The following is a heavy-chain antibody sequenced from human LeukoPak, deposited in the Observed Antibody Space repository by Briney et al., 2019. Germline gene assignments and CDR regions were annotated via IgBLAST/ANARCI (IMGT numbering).Heavy chain of an antibody. CDR3: ARGIAAAGPFDY. V-gene: IGHV4-39*07. D-gene: IGHD6-13*01. CDR2: IYYSGST. J-gene: IGHJ4*02. Sequence: SETLSLTCTVSGGSISSSSYYWGWIRQPPGKGLEWIGTIYYSGSTYYNPSLKSRVTISVDTSKNQFSLKLSSVTAADTAVYYCARGIAAAGPFDYWGQGTLVTVSS. CDR1: GGSISSSSYY.